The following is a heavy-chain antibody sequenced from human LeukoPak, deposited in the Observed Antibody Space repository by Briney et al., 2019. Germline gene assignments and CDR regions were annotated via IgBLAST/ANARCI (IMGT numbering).Heavy chain of an antibody. CDR3: ARIVEMATHTNLDY. CDR1: GFTFSSYS. CDR2: ISSSSSYI. J-gene: IGHJ4*02. D-gene: IGHD5-24*01. V-gene: IGHV3-21*01. Sequence: KPGGSLRLSCAASGFTFSSYSMNWVRQAPGKGLEWVSSISSSSSYIYYADSVKGRFTISRDNAKNSLYLQMNSLRAEDTAVYYCARIVEMATHTNLDYWGQGTLVTVSS.